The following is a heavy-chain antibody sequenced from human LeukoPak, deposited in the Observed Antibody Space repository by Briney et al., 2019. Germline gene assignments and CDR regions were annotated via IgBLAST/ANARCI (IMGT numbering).Heavy chain of an antibody. CDR1: GFTFSSYA. CDR3: AKGSLLGYCSSTSCRWWYFDL. Sequence: GGSLRLSCAASGFTFSSYAMSWVRQAPGKGLEWVSAISGSGGSTYYADSVKGRFTISRDNSKNTLYLQMNSLRAEDTAVYYCAKGSLLGYCSSTSCRWWYFDLWGRGTLVTVSS. V-gene: IGHV3-23*01. D-gene: IGHD2-2*01. CDR2: ISGSGGST. J-gene: IGHJ2*01.